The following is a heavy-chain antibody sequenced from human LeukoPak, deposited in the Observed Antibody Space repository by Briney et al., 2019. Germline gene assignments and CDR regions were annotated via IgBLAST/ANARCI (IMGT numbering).Heavy chain of an antibody. D-gene: IGHD5-24*01. J-gene: IGHJ3*02. CDR3: ARVRALAGDALDM. CDR2: ISYDGTNK. V-gene: IGHV3-30*19. CDR1: GFTFSSYG. Sequence: PGGSLRLSCAASGFTFSSYGMHWVRQAPGKGLEWVAGISYDGTNKYYTGSVKGRFTISRDNSRNTLDLQMNSLRGEDTAVYYCARVRALAGDALDMWGQGTMVTVSS.